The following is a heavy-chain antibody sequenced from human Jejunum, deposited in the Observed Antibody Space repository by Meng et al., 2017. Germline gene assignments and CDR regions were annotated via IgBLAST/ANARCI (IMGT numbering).Heavy chain of an antibody. V-gene: IGHV4-39*07. J-gene: IGHJ1*01. CDR2: LYWGGSL. CDR3: ARGGPLGRYFDN. CDR1: GAFIRGSSYY. D-gene: IGHD7-27*01. Sequence: SETLSLTCTVSGAFIRGSSYYWGWLRQTPAKGLDWIGSLYWGGSLYYNPSLKSRVTIAVDTSKNQFSLNLTSVTAADRAVYSCARGGPLGRYFDNWGQGTLVTVSS.